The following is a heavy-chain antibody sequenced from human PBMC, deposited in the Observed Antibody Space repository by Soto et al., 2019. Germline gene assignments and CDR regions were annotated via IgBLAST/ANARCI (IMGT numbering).Heavy chain of an antibody. V-gene: IGHV3-23*01. CDR1: GFTFKNFA. CDR3: AALTEQYPRLGFDY. CDR2: IHGGRGGA. D-gene: IGHD3-9*01. J-gene: IGHJ4*02. Sequence: GGSLRLSCAASGFTFKNFAMSWVRQTPGKGLEWVSSIHGGRGGAEYTDSVKGRFTVSRDDSRGTMYLQMNSLRAEDTAVYYCAALTEQYPRLGFDYWGQGT.